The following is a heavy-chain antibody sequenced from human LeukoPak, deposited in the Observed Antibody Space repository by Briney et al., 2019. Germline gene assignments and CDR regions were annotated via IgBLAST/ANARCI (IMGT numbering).Heavy chain of an antibody. CDR3: VFRGSYRFDY. D-gene: IGHD3-16*02. CDR2: INPNSGGT. CDR1: GYIFTGYY. J-gene: IGHJ4*02. Sequence: GASVKVSCKASGYIFTGYYMHWVRQAPGQGLEWMGRINPNSGGTNYAQKFQGRVTMTRDTSISTAYMELSRLRSDDTAVYYCVFRGSYRFDYWGQGTLVTVSS. V-gene: IGHV1-2*06.